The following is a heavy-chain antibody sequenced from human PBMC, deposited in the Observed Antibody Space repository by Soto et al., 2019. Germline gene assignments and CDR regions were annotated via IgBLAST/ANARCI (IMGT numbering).Heavy chain of an antibody. D-gene: IGHD2-8*01. CDR2: ISTYNDNT. J-gene: IGHJ6*02. CDR1: GYTFHSFG. V-gene: IGHV1-18*01. CDR3: ARLRNSVYHTHFYFGMDV. Sequence: QAHLEQSGVEVKKPGSSVKVTCKASGYTFHSFGISWVRQAPVQGLEWMGWISTYNDNTNYAQKFRGRVTMATDISTSTASMELMSLRPDDTAVYYCARLRNSVYHTHFYFGMDVWGQGTTVIVSS.